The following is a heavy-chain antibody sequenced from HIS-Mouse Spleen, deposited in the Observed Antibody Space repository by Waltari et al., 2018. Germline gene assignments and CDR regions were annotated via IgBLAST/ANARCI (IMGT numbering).Heavy chain of an antibody. CDR1: GFPVSSNS. D-gene: IGHD3-10*01. V-gene: IGHV3-53*02. CDR3: ARHYYYGSGSYYFDY. Sequence: EVQLVETGGGLIQPGGSLRLSCAASGFPVSSNSISWVRRPPGKGLEWVSVIYSGGSTYYADSVKGRFTISRDNSKNTLYLQMNSLRAEDTAVYYCARHYYYGSGSYYFDYWGQGTLVTVSS. CDR2: IYSGGST. J-gene: IGHJ4*02.